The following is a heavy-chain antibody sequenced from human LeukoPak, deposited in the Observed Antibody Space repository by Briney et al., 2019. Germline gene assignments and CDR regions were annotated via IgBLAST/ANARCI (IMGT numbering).Heavy chain of an antibody. D-gene: IGHD3-22*01. V-gene: IGHV4-39*01. J-gene: IGHJ5*02. CDR3: ARRRREYDMFDP. CDR2: VYFDGST. CDR1: GDSTGNSDYY. Sequence: PSETLSLTCTVSGDSTGNSDYYWDWIRQPPGKGLEWIGSVYFDGSTYYSPSLKSRVTMSVDTSKNELSLRLISVTAADTAVYHCARRRREYDMFDPWGQGTLVTVSS.